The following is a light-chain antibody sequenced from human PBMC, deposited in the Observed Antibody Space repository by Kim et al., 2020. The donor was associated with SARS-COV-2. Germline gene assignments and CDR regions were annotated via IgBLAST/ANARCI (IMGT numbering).Light chain of an antibody. CDR2: RNN. Sequence: QTGTLTCTGNRNKVVKQGTAWRQKQKGDTPKRLSYRNNKRRPGISERGSAARGGNTTSLTITGRQTEDEADYYCAAWDSSLSAWVFGGGTKVTDL. CDR1: RNKVVKQG. V-gene: IGLV10-54*01. CDR3: AAWDSSLSAWV. J-gene: IGLJ3*02.